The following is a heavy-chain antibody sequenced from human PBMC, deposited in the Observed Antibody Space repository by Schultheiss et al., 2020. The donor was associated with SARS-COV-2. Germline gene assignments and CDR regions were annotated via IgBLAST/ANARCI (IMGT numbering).Heavy chain of an antibody. V-gene: IGHV3-30*07. CDR3: ARDRRVGATTLFSYAFDI. CDR2: ISYDGSNK. Sequence: GGSLRLSCAASGFTFSSYAMHWVRQAPGKGLEWVAVISYDGSNKYYADSVKGRFTISRDNSKNTLYLQMNSLRAEDTAVYYCARDRRVGATTLFSYAFDIWGQGTMVTVSS. D-gene: IGHD1-26*01. J-gene: IGHJ3*02. CDR1: GFTFSSYA.